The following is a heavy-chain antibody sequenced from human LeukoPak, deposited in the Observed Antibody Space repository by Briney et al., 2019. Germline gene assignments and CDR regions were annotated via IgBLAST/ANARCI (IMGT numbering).Heavy chain of an antibody. CDR1: GFTFDDYA. Sequence: GGSLRLSCAASGFTFDDYAMHWVRQAPGKGLEWVSGISWNSGSIGYADSVKGRFTISRDNSKNTLYLQMNSLRAEDTAVYFCASTVTSNKVQHWGQGTLVTVSS. V-gene: IGHV3-9*01. CDR2: ISWNSGSI. CDR3: ASTVTSNKVQH. J-gene: IGHJ1*01. D-gene: IGHD4-17*01.